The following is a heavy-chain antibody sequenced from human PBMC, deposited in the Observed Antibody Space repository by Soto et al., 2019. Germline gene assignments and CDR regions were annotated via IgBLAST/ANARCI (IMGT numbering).Heavy chain of an antibody. Sequence: ASVKVSCKASGYSFTSYDINWVRQATGQGLEWMGWMNPNSGKTGYAQKFQGRVTMTRNTSISTAYMELSSLRSEDTAVYYCASLRAVAGRTKGHYYYIDVWGKGTTVTVSS. CDR3: ASLRAVAGRTKGHYYYIDV. J-gene: IGHJ6*03. CDR2: MNPNSGKT. D-gene: IGHD6-19*01. CDR1: GYSFTSYD. V-gene: IGHV1-8*01.